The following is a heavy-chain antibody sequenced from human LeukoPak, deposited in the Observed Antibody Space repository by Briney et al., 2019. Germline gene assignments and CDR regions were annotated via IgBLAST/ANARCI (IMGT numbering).Heavy chain of an antibody. D-gene: IGHD3-22*01. CDR2: ISSSSSYI. CDR1: GFTFSTYS. CDR3: ASSAFYYYDSSGYPVDC. V-gene: IGHV3-21*01. J-gene: IGHJ4*02. Sequence: SGGALRLSCAASGFTFSTYSMNWVRQAPGKGLEWVSSISSSSSYIYYADSVKGRFTISRDNAKNSLYLQMNSLRAEDTAVYYCASSAFYYYDSSGYPVDCWGQGTLVTVSS.